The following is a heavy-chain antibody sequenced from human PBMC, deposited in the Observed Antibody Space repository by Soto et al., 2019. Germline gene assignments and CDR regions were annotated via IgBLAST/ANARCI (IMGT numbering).Heavy chain of an antibody. CDR2: ISSSSSATYI. D-gene: IGHD2-2*01. CDR1: GFTFSTYS. J-gene: IGHJ6*02. Sequence: GGSLRLSCAGSGFTFSTYSMDWARQAPGKGLEWVSSISSSSSATYINYADSVKGRFTISGDNAQNSLYLQMNSLRPEDTAVYYCARQGTSTKYYTMDVWGQGTTVTVSS. V-gene: IGHV3-21*01. CDR3: ARQGTSTKYYTMDV.